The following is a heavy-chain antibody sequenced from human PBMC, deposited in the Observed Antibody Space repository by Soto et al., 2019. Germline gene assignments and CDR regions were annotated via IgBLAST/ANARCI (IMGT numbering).Heavy chain of an antibody. CDR2: IIPIFGTA. V-gene: IGHV1-69*12. CDR3: AKNPENYYYGMDV. Sequence: QVQLVQSGAEVKKPGSSVKVSCKASGGTFSSYAISWVRQAPGQGLEWMGGIIPIFGTADYAQKFQGRVTITADESTSTAYVELSSWRSEDTAVYYCAKNPENYYYGMDVWGQGTTVTVSS. J-gene: IGHJ6*02. CDR1: GGTFSSYA.